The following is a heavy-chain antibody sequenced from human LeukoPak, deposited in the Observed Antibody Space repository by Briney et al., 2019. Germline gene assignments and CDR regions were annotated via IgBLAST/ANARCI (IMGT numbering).Heavy chain of an antibody. V-gene: IGHV3-66*02. CDR1: GFTVSSNY. CDR3: ARDVGLRLRAGGDAFDI. D-gene: IGHD4-17*01. Sequence: GGSLRLSCAASGFTVSSNYMSWVRLAPGKGLEWVSVIYSGGSTYYADSVKGRFTISRDNSKNTLYLQMNSLRAEDTAVYYCARDVGLRLRAGGDAFDIWGQGTMVTVSS. CDR2: IYSGGST. J-gene: IGHJ3*02.